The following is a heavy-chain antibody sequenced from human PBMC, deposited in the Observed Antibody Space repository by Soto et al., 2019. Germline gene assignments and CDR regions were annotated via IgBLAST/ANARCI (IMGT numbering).Heavy chain of an antibody. CDR1: GLTFSSYA. D-gene: IGHD6-13*01. Sequence: QVRLVESGGGVVQPGRSLRLSCAASGLTFSSYAMHWVRQAPGKGLEWMAVISYDGSNKYYADSVKGRFSISRDNSKNTLYLQMNRLRAEDTAVYYCARSVSGSSWYGGEMDVWGQGTTVTVSS. J-gene: IGHJ6*02. CDR3: ARSVSGSSWYGGEMDV. CDR2: ISYDGSNK. V-gene: IGHV3-30-3*01.